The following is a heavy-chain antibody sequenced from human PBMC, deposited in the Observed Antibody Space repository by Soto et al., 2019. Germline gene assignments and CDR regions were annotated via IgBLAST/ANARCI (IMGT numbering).Heavy chain of an antibody. D-gene: IGHD3-9*01. J-gene: IGHJ6*01. CDR2: ISYDGSNK. V-gene: IGHV3-30-3*01. CDR1: GFTFSSYA. CDR3: ARDRFRYFGGLPRESTGGYGMDV. Sequence: PGGSLRLSCAASGFTFSSYAMHWVRQAPGKGLESVAVISYDGSNKYYADSVKGRFTISRDNSKNTLYLQINSLRAEDTALYYSARDRFRYFGGLPRESTGGYGMDVWGQGHTVPVSS.